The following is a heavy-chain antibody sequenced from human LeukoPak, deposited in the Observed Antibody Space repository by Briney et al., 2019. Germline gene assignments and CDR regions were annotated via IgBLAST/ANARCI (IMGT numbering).Heavy chain of an antibody. CDR3: GGAAFYYDSSVYYHDY. Sequence: SVKVSCKASGGTFSSYAISWVRQAPGQGLEWMGRIIPIFGTANYAQKFQGRVTITTDESTSTAYMELSSLRSEDTAVYYCGGAAFYYDSSVYYHDYGGREP. CDR1: GGTFSSYA. D-gene: IGHD3-22*01. J-gene: IGHJ4*02. V-gene: IGHV1-69*05. CDR2: IIPIFGTA.